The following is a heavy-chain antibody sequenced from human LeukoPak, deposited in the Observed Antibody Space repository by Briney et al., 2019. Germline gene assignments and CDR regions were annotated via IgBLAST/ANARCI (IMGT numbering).Heavy chain of an antibody. CDR2: ISYSGST. V-gene: IGHV4-61*01. J-gene: IGHJ2*01. D-gene: IGHD2-21*02. CDR1: GGSVSSGSFY. Sequence: SETLTLTCTVSGGSVSSGSFYWSWIRQPPGKGLEWIGYISYSGSTNYNPSLKSRVTISVDTSKNQFSLKLSSVTAADTAVYYCARSYCGSDCYSGTYWYFDLWGRGTLVTVSS. CDR3: ARSYCGSDCYSGTYWYFDL.